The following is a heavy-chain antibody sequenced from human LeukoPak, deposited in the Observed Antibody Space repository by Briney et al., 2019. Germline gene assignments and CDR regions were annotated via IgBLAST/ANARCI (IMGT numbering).Heavy chain of an antibody. J-gene: IGHJ4*02. CDR2: IYSGGST. D-gene: IGHD4-17*01. Sequence: PGGSLRLSCAASGFTVSSNYMSWVRQAPGKGLEWVSVIYSGGSTYYADSVKGRFTISRDNSKNTLYLQMNSLRAEDTAVYYCAREDYGDSYFDYWGQGTLVTVSS. CDR3: AREDYGDSYFDY. CDR1: GFTVSSNY. V-gene: IGHV3-66*01.